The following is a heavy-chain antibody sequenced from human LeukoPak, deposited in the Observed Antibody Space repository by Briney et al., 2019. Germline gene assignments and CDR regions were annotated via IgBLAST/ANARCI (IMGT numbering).Heavy chain of an antibody. V-gene: IGHV3-23*01. J-gene: IGHJ4*02. CDR2: ISGSGAST. Sequence: GGSLRLSCAASGFTFSSYAMSWVRQAPGKGLEWVSAISGSGASTYYQDSVKGRFTISRDNSKTTLYLQMNSLRGDDTAVYYCAGGLRYNSGFDYWGQGTLVTVPS. CDR3: AGGLRYNSGFDY. CDR1: GFTFSSYA. D-gene: IGHD1-1*01.